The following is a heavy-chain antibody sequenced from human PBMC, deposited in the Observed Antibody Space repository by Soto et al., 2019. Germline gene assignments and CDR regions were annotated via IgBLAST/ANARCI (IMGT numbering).Heavy chain of an antibody. D-gene: IGHD1-1*01. CDR3: AKSVYNWNDRFFDY. Sequence: GGSLRISCAASGCNFSSYGMYWVRQAPGKGLEWVAIISYDEINKYYADSVKGRFTISRDNSKNTLYLQMNSLRAEDTAVYYCAKSVYNWNDRFFDYRGQGTRVTVS. CDR1: GCNFSSYG. CDR2: ISYDEINK. J-gene: IGHJ4*02. V-gene: IGHV3-30*18.